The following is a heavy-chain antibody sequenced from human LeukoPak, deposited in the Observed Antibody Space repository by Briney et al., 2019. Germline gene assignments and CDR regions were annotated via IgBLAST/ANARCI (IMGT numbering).Heavy chain of an antibody. Sequence: PGGSLRLSCAASGFTFSSYAMHWVRQAPGKGLEWVAVISYDGSNKYYADSVKGRFTISRDNSKNTLYLQMNSLRAEDTAVYYCAGSRYYYDSSGYPPFEPWGQGTLVTVSS. CDR1: GFTFSSYA. V-gene: IGHV3-30-3*01. CDR3: AGSRYYYDSSGYPPFEP. J-gene: IGHJ5*02. CDR2: ISYDGSNK. D-gene: IGHD3-22*01.